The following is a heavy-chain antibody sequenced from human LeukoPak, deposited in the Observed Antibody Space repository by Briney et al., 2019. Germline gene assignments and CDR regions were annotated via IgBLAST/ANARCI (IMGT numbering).Heavy chain of an antibody. Sequence: GGSLRLSCAASGFTFSSYGMEWVRQAPGKGLEWVAFVRYDGSNKYYADSVKGRFTISRDNAKNSLYLQMNSLRAEDTAVYYCARDISPLDNWGQGTLVTVSS. CDR3: ARDISPLDN. V-gene: IGHV3-30*02. CDR2: VRYDGSNK. D-gene: IGHD3-3*02. CDR1: GFTFSSYG. J-gene: IGHJ4*02.